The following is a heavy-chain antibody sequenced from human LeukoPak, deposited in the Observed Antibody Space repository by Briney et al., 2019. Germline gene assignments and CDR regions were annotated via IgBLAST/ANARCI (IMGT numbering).Heavy chain of an antibody. CDR2: ISAYNGDT. CDR3: ARYDILTGYYGMDV. V-gene: IGHV1-18*04. CDR1: GYTFTGYY. D-gene: IGHD3-9*01. J-gene: IGHJ6*02. Sequence: GASVKVSCKASGYTFTGYYMHWVRQAPGQGLEWMGWISAYNGDTNYAQKLQGRVTMTTDTSTSTAYMELRSLRSDDTAVYYCARYDILTGYYGMDVWGQGTTVTVSS.